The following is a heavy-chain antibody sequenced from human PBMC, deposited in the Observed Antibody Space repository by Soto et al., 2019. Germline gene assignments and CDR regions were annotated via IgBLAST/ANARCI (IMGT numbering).Heavy chain of an antibody. V-gene: IGHV1-18*01. CDR2: ISAYNGNT. J-gene: IGHJ3*02. D-gene: IGHD4-17*01. CDR1: GYTFTSYG. CDR3: ARDKMMTTVTTFAFDI. Sequence: QVQLVQSGAEVKKPGASVKVSCKASGYTFTSYGISWVRQAPGQGLEWMGWISAYNGNTSYAQKLQGRVTMTTDTSTSTAYMELRSLRSDDTAVYYCARDKMMTTVTTFAFDIWGQGTMVTVSS.